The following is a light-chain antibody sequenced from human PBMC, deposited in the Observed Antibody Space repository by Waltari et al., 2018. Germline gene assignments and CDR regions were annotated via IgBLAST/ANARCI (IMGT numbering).Light chain of an antibody. CDR1: QSVRSSY. J-gene: IGKJ1*01. CDR2: SAS. CDR3: QEYGSSLTWT. V-gene: IGKV3-20*01. Sequence: EIVLTQSPGTLSLSPGERATLSCRASQSVRSSYLAWYQQKSGQPPRLLIYSASSRATGIPDRFIGSGSRTDFTLTISRLEPEDFAVYYCQEYGSSLTWTFGQGTKVEIK.